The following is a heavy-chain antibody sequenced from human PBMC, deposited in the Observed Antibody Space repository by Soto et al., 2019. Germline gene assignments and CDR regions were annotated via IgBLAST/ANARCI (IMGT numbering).Heavy chain of an antibody. V-gene: IGHV4-31*03. J-gene: IGHJ6*02. CDR2: IYYSGST. D-gene: IGHD3-10*01. CDR1: GGSIRSGGYY. Sequence: QVQLQESGPGLVKPSQTLSLTCTVSGGSIRSGGYYWSWIRQHPGTGLEWSGYIYYSGSTYYNPSHESRVTISVDTSKNQFALKLSSVTAADTAVYYCARVFGFGCMDVWGQGTTVTVSS. CDR3: ARVFGFGCMDV.